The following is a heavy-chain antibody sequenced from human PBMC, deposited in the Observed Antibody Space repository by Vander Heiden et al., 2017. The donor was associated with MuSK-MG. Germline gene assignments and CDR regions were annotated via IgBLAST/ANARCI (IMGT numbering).Heavy chain of an antibody. J-gene: IGHJ4*02. V-gene: IGHV6-1*01. Sequence: QVQLQQSGPGLVKPSQTLSLTCAISGDSVSSDSAAWNWIRQSPSRGLEWLGRTYYRSKWYNDYAVSVRSRITINADTSRNQFSLHLNSVTPEDTAVYYCARRSEWVATKGTFDYWGQGTLVTVSS. CDR2: TYYRSKWYN. D-gene: IGHD6-19*01. CDR1: GDSVSSDSAA. CDR3: ARRSEWVATKGTFDY.